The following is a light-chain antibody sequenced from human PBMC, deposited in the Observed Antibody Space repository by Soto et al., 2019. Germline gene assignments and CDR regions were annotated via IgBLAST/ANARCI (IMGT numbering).Light chain of an antibody. Sequence: QSALTQPPSASGSPGQSVTISCTGTCSDIGGYNYVSWYQQHPGKAPKLMIYEVTKRPSGVPDRFSGSKSGNTASLTVSGLQAEDEADYYCSSYAGSNVHYVFGTGTKLTVL. J-gene: IGLJ1*01. CDR1: CSDIGGYNY. CDR3: SSYAGSNVHYV. CDR2: EVT. V-gene: IGLV2-8*01.